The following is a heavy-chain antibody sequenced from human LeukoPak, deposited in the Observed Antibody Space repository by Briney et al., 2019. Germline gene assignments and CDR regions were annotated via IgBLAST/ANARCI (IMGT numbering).Heavy chain of an antibody. V-gene: IGHV3-21*01. CDR1: GFTFSSYS. Sequence: PGGSLRLSCAASGFTFSSYSMNWVRQAPGKGLEWVSSISSSSSYIYYADSVEGRFTVSRDNAKNSLYLQMNSLRAEDTAVYYCSGARFGEKDYWGQGTLVTVSS. J-gene: IGHJ4*02. CDR2: ISSSSSYI. CDR3: SGARFGEKDY. D-gene: IGHD3-10*01.